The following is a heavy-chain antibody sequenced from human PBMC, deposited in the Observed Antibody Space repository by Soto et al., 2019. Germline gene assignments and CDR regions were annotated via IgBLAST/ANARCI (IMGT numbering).Heavy chain of an antibody. CDR2: ISAYNGNT. CDR3: ARPGDCSSTSCRYYFDY. V-gene: IGHV1-18*01. Sequence: QVQLVQSGAEVKKPGASVKVSCKVSGYTFTSYGISWVRQAPGQGLEWMGWISAYNGNTNYAQKFQGRVTMSPDTSTRTAYVELRSLRSDDTAVYYCARPGDCSSTSCRYYFDYLGQGTLVTVSS. D-gene: IGHD2-2*01. CDR1: GYTFTSYG. J-gene: IGHJ4*02.